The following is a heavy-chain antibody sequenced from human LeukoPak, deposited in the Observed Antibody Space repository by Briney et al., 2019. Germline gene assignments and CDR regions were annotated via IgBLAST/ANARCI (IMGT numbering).Heavy chain of an antibody. CDR1: GGTFSSYA. J-gene: IGHJ4*02. D-gene: IGHD5-24*01. CDR2: IIPILGIA. CDR3: ATSRDGYNLYY. V-gene: IGHV1-69*04. Sequence: SVKVSCKASGGTFSSYAISWVRQAPGQGLEWMGRIIPILGIANYAQKFQGRVTITADKSTSTAYMELSSLRSEDTAVYYCATSRDGYNLYYWGQGTLVTVSS.